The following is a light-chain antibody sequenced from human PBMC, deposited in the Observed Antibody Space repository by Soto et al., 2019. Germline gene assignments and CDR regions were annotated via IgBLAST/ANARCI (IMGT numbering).Light chain of an antibody. CDR3: SSFTTSSTWV. CDR1: SSDVGNCNC. CDR2: EVS. J-gene: IGLJ3*02. Sequence: QSVLTQPASVSGSPGQSITISCTGASSDVGNCNCVSWYQQHPGKAPKLMIYEVSNRPSGVSDRVSGSKAGNTASLTISGLQAEDEADYYCSSFTTSSTWVFGGGTKVTVL. V-gene: IGLV2-14*01.